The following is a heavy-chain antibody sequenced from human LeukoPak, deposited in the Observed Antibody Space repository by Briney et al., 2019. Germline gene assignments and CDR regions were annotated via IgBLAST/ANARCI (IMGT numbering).Heavy chain of an antibody. CDR2: IDDPNSYK. J-gene: IGHJ4*02. CDR3: ARAMSTFGGVRNYFDS. D-gene: IGHD3-16*01. V-gene: IGHV3-21*06. CDR1: GFRFSNSA. Sequence: GGSLRLSCATSGFRFSNSAFNWVRQAPGKGLEWVSSIDDPNSYKYYADSVNGRFRISRDNAKSSLDLEMNSLRAEDTAVYYCARAMSTFGGVRNYFDSWGQGTLVTVSS.